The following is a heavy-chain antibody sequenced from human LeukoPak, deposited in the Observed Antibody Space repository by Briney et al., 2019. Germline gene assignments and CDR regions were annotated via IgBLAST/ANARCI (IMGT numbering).Heavy chain of an antibody. J-gene: IGHJ4*02. CDR2: IYYSGST. Sequence: PSETLSLTCTVSGGSISIYYWSWIRQPPGKGREWIGYIYYSGSTNYNPSLKSRVTISVDKSKNHSSLKLSSVTAADTAVYYCARTHGGNMLLDYWGQGTLVTVSS. CDR3: ARTHGGNMLLDY. V-gene: IGHV4-59*01. CDR1: GGSISIYY. D-gene: IGHD4-23*01.